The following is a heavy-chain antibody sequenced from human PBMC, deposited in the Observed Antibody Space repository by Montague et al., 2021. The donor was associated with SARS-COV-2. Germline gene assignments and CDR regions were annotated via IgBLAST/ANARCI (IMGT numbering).Heavy chain of an antibody. CDR3: ARGRYSSSWYGTKYYFDY. CDR1: GGSFSGYY. D-gene: IGHD6-13*01. Sequence: SETLSLTYAVYGGSFSGYYWSWIRQPPGKGLEWNGEITHSGSTNYNPSLKSRVTISLDTSTNQFSLKLSSVTAADTAVYYCARGRYSSSWYGTKYYFDYWGQGTLVTVSS. V-gene: IGHV4-34*01. J-gene: IGHJ4*02. CDR2: ITHSGST.